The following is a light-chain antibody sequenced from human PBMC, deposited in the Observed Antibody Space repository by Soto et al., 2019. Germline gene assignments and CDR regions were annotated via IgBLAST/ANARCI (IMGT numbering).Light chain of an antibody. Sequence: EIVLTQSPGTLSLSPGERVTLSCRASQSVSSSYLAWYQQKPGQAPRLLIFRASSRATGIPDRFSGSGSGTDFTLTISRLEPEDFAVYYCQQYVTSSPRTFGQGTKVEIK. CDR1: QSVSSSY. V-gene: IGKV3-20*01. CDR2: RAS. CDR3: QQYVTSSPRT. J-gene: IGKJ1*01.